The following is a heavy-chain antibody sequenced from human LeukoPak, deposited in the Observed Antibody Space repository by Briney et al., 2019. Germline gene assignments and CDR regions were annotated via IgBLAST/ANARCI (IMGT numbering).Heavy chain of an antibody. CDR3: ASLLLDCSGSTCFSDY. CDR2: ISSDGNHI. D-gene: IGHD2-15*01. J-gene: IGHJ4*02. CDR1: GFRFSSYG. V-gene: IGHV3-30*03. Sequence: PGRSLILSCSTPGFRFSSYGIHWVRQAPGKVLEWVAAISSDGNHIYCAVSVKGRFTISRDNSKNTLYLQMNSLRTEDTAVYYCASLLLDCSGSTCFSDYWGQGTLVTVSS.